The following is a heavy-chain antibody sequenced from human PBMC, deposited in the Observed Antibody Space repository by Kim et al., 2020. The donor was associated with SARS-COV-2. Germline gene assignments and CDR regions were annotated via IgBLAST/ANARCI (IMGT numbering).Heavy chain of an antibody. V-gene: IGHV1-69*13. CDR2: IIPIFGTA. Sequence: SVKVSCKASGGTFSSYAISWVRQAPGQGLEWMGGIIPIFGTANYAQKFQGRVTITADESTSTAYMELSSLRSEYTAVYYCARNPPMVRGVMEYNWFDPWGQGTLVTVSS. D-gene: IGHD3-10*01. CDR1: GGTFSSYA. J-gene: IGHJ5*02. CDR3: ARNPPMVRGVMEYNWFDP.